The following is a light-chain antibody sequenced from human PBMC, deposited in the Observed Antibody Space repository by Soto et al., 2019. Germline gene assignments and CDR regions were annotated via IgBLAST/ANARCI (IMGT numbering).Light chain of an antibody. CDR3: QQRGDWPLT. CDR1: QSLSSY. V-gene: IGKV3-11*01. Sequence: EIVLTQSPATLSLSPGERATLSCRASQSLSSYLAWYQQKRCQDPRLLIYDASKRATGIPARFISSGSGTDVTLSINSLEPEDVAVYYCQQRGDWPLTFGGGTKVEPK. CDR2: DAS. J-gene: IGKJ4*01.